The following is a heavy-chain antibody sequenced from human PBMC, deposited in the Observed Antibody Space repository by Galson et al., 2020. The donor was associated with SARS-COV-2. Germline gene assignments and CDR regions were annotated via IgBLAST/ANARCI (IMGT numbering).Heavy chain of an antibody. J-gene: IGHJ4*02. V-gene: IGHV3-15*01. CDR2: IKSKTDGGTT. D-gene: IGHD6-19*01. CDR3: TTDLLVESSELY. Sequence: GGSLRLSCAASGFTFSNAWMSWVRQAPGKGLEWVGRIKSKTDGGTTDYAAPVKGRFTISRDDSKNTLYLQMNSLKTEDTAVYYCTTDLLVESSELYWGQGTLVTVSS. CDR1: GFTFSNAW.